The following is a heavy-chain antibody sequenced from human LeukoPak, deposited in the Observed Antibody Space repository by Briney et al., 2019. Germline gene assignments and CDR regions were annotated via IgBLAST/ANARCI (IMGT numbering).Heavy chain of an antibody. Sequence: PSETLSLTCTVSGGSISSYYWSWIRQPAGKGLEWIGRIYTSGSTNYNPSLKSRVTMSVDTSKNQFSLKLSSVTAADTAVYYCARDVTYYDIPGDAFDIWGQGTMVTVSS. V-gene: IGHV4-4*07. J-gene: IGHJ3*02. D-gene: IGHD3-9*01. CDR1: GGSISSYY. CDR3: ARDVTYYDIPGDAFDI. CDR2: IYTSGST.